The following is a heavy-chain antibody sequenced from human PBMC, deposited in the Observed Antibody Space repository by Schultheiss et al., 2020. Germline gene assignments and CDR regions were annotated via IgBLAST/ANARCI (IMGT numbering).Heavy chain of an antibody. Sequence: SETLSLTCTVSGGSISGHYWSWIRQPPGKGLEWIGYMYYSGSTNYNPSLKSRVTISVDTSKNQFSLKLSSVTAADTAVYYCARIYDILTGDAFDIWGQGTMVNVSS. J-gene: IGHJ3*02. CDR2: MYYSGST. V-gene: IGHV4-59*11. D-gene: IGHD3-9*01. CDR1: GGSISGHY. CDR3: ARIYDILTGDAFDI.